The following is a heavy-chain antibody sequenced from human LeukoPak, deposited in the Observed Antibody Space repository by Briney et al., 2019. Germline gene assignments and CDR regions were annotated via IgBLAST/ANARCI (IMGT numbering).Heavy chain of an antibody. CDR3: ARLAMYSSGWSILDY. J-gene: IGHJ4*02. CDR2: IFHSGST. Sequence: SGTLCLTCAVSGGSISRNDWRCWVRHSPGRGLEWIGEIFHSGSTKYNPSLKSRVTISGDKSKNQLSLQMNPVTAADTAVFYCARLAMYSSGWSILDYWGQGALVTVSS. D-gene: IGHD6-19*01. V-gene: IGHV4-4*02. CDR1: GGSISRNDW.